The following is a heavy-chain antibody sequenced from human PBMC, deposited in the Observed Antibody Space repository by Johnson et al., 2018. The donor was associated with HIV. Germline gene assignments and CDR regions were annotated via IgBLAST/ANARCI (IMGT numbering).Heavy chain of an antibody. D-gene: IGHD6-13*01. V-gene: IGHV3-9*01. CDR3: ASSSSSWTSDPDDAFDI. CDR1: GFTFDDYA. CDR2: ISWNSGSI. J-gene: IGHJ3*02. Sequence: VQLVESGGGLVQPGGSLRLSCAASGFTFDDYAMHWVRQAPGTGLEWVSGISWNSGSIGYADSVKGRFTISRDNAKNSLYLQMNSLRAEDTAVYYCASSSSSWTSDPDDAFDIWGQGTMVTVSS.